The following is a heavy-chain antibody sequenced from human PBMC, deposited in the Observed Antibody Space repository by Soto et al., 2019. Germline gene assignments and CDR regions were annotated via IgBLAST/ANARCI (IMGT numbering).Heavy chain of an antibody. CDR2: IYPGDSDT. CDR3: ARDGLSSSCSLDY. CDR1: GYSFSDYW. Sequence: PGESLKISCQGSGYSFSDYWIAWVRQMPGKGLEWMGIIYPGDSDTRYSPSLQDQVTMSVDKSIRTAYLQWSSLKASDTAMYYCARDGLSSSCSLDYWGQGTLVTVSS. V-gene: IGHV5-51*01. D-gene: IGHD6-6*01. J-gene: IGHJ4*02.